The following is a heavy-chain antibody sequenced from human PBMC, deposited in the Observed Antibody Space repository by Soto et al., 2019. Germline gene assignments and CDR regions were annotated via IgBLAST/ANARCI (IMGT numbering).Heavy chain of an antibody. CDR2: ISSSSSTI. J-gene: IGHJ4*02. D-gene: IGHD4-4*01. CDR1: GFTFSSYS. CDR3: ALGNYRGIFDY. Sequence: GGSLRLSCAASGFTFSSYSMNWVRQAPGKGLEWVSYISSSSSTIYYADSVKGRFTISRDNAKNSLYLQMNSLRAEDTAVYYCALGNYRGIFDYWGQGTLVTVSS. V-gene: IGHV3-48*01.